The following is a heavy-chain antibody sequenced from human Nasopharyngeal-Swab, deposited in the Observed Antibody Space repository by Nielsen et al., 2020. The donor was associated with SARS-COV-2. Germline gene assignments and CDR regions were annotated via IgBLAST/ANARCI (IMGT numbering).Heavy chain of an antibody. CDR2: ISGSGGST. CDR3: ARKNYYDSSGYYLVHFYYYYYGMDV. CDR1: GFTFSSYA. D-gene: IGHD3-22*01. J-gene: IGHJ6*02. Sequence: GASLKISCAASGFTFSSYAMGWVRQAPGKGLEWVSAISGSGGSTYYADSVKGRFTISRDNSKNTLYLQMNSLRAEDTAVYYCARKNYYDSSGYYLVHFYYYYYGMDVWGQGTTVTVSS. V-gene: IGHV3-23*01.